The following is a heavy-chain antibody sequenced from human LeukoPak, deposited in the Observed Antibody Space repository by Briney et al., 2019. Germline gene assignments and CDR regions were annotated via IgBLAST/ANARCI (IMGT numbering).Heavy chain of an antibody. CDR3: TAGLAKTDDDS. CDR2: VTTTAEGGPT. V-gene: IGHV3-15*01. Sequence: GGSLRLSCEASGFIFTNSWMSWVRQAPGKGLEWVGRVTTTAEGGPTDYGAPVRGRFTISRDDSKSTVYLQMNSLKTEDTAIYYCTAGLAKTDDDSWGQGTLVTASS. J-gene: IGHJ4*02. CDR1: GFIFTNSW. D-gene: IGHD1-26*01.